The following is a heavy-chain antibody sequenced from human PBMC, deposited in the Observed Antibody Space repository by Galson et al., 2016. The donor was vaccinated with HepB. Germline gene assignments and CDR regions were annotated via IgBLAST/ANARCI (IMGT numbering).Heavy chain of an antibody. CDR2: ISSGAI. CDR3: ARDHLWVFDY. CDR1: GFTFSSYS. J-gene: IGHJ4*02. Sequence: SLRLSCAASGFTFSSYSMNWVRQAPGKGLEWVSYISSGAIYYSDSVKGRFTISRDNAKNSLYLQMNSLRAEDTAVYYCARDHLWVFDYWGQGTLVTVSS. D-gene: IGHD6-13*01. V-gene: IGHV3-48*04.